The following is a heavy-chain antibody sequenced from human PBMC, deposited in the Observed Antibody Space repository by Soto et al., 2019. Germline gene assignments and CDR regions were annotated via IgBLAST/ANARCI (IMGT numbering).Heavy chain of an antibody. CDR2: ISSSGSTI. CDR1: GFTFSSYE. J-gene: IGHJ6*02. V-gene: IGHV3-48*03. Sequence: EVQLVESGGGLVQPGGSLRLSCAASGFTFSSYEMNWVRQAPGKGLEWVSYISSSGSTIYYADSVKGRFTISRDNAKNAPYLQMNSLRAEDTAVYYCARDWGGDCGGDCYYYYGMDVWCEGTTVAVSS. CDR3: ARDWGGDCGGDCYYYYGMDV. D-gene: IGHD2-21*02.